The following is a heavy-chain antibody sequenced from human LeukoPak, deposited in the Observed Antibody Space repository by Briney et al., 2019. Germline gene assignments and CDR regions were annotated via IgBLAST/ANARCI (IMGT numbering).Heavy chain of an antibody. D-gene: IGHD3-10*01. CDR3: ARDPGITMVRGAPYYYYYYGMDV. J-gene: IGHJ6*04. CDR1: GGSISSGGYY. V-gene: IGHV4-61*08. Sequence: SQTLSLTCAVSGGSISSGGYYWSWIRQPPGKGLEWIGYIYYSGSTNYNPSLKSRVTISVDTSKNQFSLKLSSVTAADTAVYYCARDPGITMVRGAPYYYYYYGMDVWGEGTTVTVSS. CDR2: IYYSGST.